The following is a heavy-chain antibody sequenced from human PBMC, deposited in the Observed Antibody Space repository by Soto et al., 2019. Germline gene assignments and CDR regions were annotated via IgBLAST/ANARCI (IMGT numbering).Heavy chain of an antibody. Sequence: GGFLRLSCAASGFTFSSYAMSWVRQAPGKGLEWVSAISGSGGSTYYADSVKGRFTISRDNSKNTLYLQMNSLRAEDTAVYYCAKDSVRGYSYGHEDYFDYWGQGTLVTVSS. CDR2: ISGSGGST. D-gene: IGHD5-18*01. V-gene: IGHV3-23*01. J-gene: IGHJ4*02. CDR1: GFTFSSYA. CDR3: AKDSVRGYSYGHEDYFDY.